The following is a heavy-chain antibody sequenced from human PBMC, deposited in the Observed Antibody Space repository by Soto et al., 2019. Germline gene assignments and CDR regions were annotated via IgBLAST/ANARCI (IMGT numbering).Heavy chain of an antibody. V-gene: IGHV4-34*01. Sequence: SETLSLTCAVYGGSFSGYYWSWIRQPPGKGLEWIGEINHSGSTNYNPSLKSRVTISVDTSKNQFSLKLSSVTAADTAVYYCARAAAGINWYFDLWGRGTLVTVSS. CDR3: ARAAAGINWYFDL. D-gene: IGHD6-13*01. CDR2: INHSGST. J-gene: IGHJ2*01. CDR1: GGSFSGYY.